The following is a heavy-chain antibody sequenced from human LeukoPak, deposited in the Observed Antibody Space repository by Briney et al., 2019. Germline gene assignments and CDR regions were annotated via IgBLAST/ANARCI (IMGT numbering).Heavy chain of an antibody. J-gene: IGHJ4*02. CDR2: INPKSGDT. D-gene: IGHD2-15*01. CDR1: GYTFTDYY. Sequence: GASVKVSCKASGYTFTDYYMHWVRQAPGQGLEWMGRINPKSGDTSFAQKFRGGVTMTRDTSVTTAYMELGRLTSDDTAIYYCARDSRVAGDYWGQGTLVTVSS. CDR3: ARDSRVAGDY. V-gene: IGHV1-2*06.